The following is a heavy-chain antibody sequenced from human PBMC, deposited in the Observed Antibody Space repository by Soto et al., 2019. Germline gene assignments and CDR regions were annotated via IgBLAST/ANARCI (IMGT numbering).Heavy chain of an antibody. J-gene: IGHJ4*02. CDR3: ARHTPAISISDH. Sequence: QLQLQESGPGLVKPSETLSLTCTVSGGSISSSSYYWGWIRQPPGKGLEWIGSIYYSGSTYYNPSLKSRVTMSVDTSKSQCALKRSSVTAADTAVYYCARHTPAISISDHWGQGTLVTVSS. CDR2: IYYSGST. D-gene: IGHD2-15*01. CDR1: GGSISSSSYY. V-gene: IGHV4-39*01.